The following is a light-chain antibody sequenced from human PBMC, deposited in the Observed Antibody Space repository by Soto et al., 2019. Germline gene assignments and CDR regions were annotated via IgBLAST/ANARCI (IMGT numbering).Light chain of an antibody. Sequence: QSVLTQPASVSGSPGQSITISCTGTSSDVGGYNYVSWYQHHPGKALKLMIYDVSDRPSGISDRFSASKSGNTASLTIFGLQAEDEADYYCCSYSSGSTPWVFGTGTKVTVL. CDR2: DVS. V-gene: IGLV2-14*03. J-gene: IGLJ1*01. CDR3: CSYSSGSTPWV. CDR1: SSDVGGYNY.